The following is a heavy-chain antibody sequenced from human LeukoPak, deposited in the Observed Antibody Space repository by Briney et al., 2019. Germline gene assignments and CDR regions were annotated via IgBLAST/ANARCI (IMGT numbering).Heavy chain of an antibody. Sequence: GGSLRLSCAAPGFTVDSNYLSWVRQAPGKGLEWVSTIYTGGNTYYAASVKGRFTISRDFSKNTVFLHMNSLRAEDTAMYYCARGDDSGYYDYFDYWGQGAPVTVSS. J-gene: IGHJ4*02. CDR1: GFTVDSNY. D-gene: IGHD3-22*01. CDR2: IYTGGNT. CDR3: ARGDDSGYYDYFDY. V-gene: IGHV3-53*01.